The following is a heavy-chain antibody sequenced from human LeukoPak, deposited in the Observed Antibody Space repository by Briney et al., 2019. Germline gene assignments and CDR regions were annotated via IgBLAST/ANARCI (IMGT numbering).Heavy chain of an antibody. CDR1: GFTFSSYA. J-gene: IGHJ4*02. CDR2: ISYDGSNK. CDR3: ARDPYYYGSGSYYKNYFDY. Sequence: GGSLRLSCAASGFTFSSYAMHWVRQAPGKGLEWVAVISYDGSNKYYADSVKGRFTISRDNSKNTLYLQMHSLRAEDTAVYYCARDPYYYGSGSYYKNYFDYWGQGTLVTVSS. D-gene: IGHD3-10*01. V-gene: IGHV3-30-3*01.